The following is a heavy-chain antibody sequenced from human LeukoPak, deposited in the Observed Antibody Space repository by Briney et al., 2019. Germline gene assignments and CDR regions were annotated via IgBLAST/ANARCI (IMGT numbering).Heavy chain of an antibody. CDR3: ARANGAGDYGDGSLAY. J-gene: IGHJ4*02. Sequence: GGSLRLSCAASGLTFSSYAMHWVRQAPGKGLEWVAVISYDGSNKYYADSVKGRFTISRDNSKNTLYLQMNSLRAEDTAVYYCARANGAGDYGDGSLAYWGQGTLVTVSS. D-gene: IGHD4-17*01. V-gene: IGHV3-30*04. CDR1: GLTFSSYA. CDR2: ISYDGSNK.